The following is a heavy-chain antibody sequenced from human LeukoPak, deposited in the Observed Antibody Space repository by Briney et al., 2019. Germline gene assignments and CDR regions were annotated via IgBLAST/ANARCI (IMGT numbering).Heavy chain of an antibody. V-gene: IGHV3-53*05. CDR3: AKDVAAAASSSWFDP. J-gene: IGHJ5*02. D-gene: IGHD6-13*01. CDR1: GFTVSSNY. Sequence: GGSLRLSCAAFGFTVSSNYMSWVRQAPGKGLEWVSVIYSGGSTYYADSVKGRFTISRANSKNTLYLQMNSLRAEDTAVYYCAKDVAAAASSSWFDPWGQGTLVTVSS. CDR2: IYSGGST.